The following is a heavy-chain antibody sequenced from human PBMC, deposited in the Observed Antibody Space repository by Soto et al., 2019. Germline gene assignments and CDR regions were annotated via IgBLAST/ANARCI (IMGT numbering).Heavy chain of an antibody. CDR1: GYTFTSYA. Sequence: GASVKVSCKASGYTFTSYAMHWVRQAPGQRLEWMGWINAGNGNTKYSQKFQGRVTITRDTSASTAYMELSSLRSEDTAVYYCARNRGIAARPIPYYYYGMDVWGQGTTVTVSS. J-gene: IGHJ6*02. CDR2: INAGNGNT. V-gene: IGHV1-3*01. CDR3: ARNRGIAARPIPYYYYGMDV. D-gene: IGHD6-6*01.